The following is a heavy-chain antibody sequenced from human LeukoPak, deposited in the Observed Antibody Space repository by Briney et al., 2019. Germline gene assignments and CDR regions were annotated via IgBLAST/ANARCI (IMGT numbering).Heavy chain of an antibody. CDR1: GFSFSSFC. D-gene: IGHD6-19*01. J-gene: IGHJ5*02. CDR2: ISANGGRT. V-gene: IGHV3-64*01. CDR3: ARGTRFITVAGSSLAFYP. Sequence: PGGALRLSCAASGFSFSSFCMHWVRQAPGKGLEYVSGISANGGRTYYVNSVKGRFTISRDNSKNTLYLHLGSLTPEDMAVYYCARGTRFITVAGSSLAFYPWGQGILVIVSS.